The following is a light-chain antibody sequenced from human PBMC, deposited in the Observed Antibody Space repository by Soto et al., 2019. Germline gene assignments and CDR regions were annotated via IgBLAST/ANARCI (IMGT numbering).Light chain of an antibody. Sequence: DVVMTQSPLSLPVTLGQPASISCRSSQSLVYSDGNPYLNWFQQRPGKSPRRLIYKVATRASGGPDSFRGRGSGADFTLRICRLEPQEVGGYSCMQGTHWARTFGQGTKVEI. CDR2: KVA. J-gene: IGKJ1*01. V-gene: IGKV2-30*01. CDR3: MQGTHWART. CDR1: QSLVYSDGNPY.